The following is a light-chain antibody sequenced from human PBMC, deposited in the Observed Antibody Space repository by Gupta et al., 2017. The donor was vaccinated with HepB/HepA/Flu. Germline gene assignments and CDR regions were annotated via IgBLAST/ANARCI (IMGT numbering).Light chain of an antibody. CDR3: CSYAGSSTFMV. J-gene: IGLJ2*01. CDR1: SSDVGGYNL. CDR2: EVH. V-gene: IGLV2-23*02. Sequence: QSALTQPASVSGSPGQTLPISCTGTSSDVGGYNLVSWYQQHPGKVPKVLLYEVHKRPSGLSDRFSGSKPGNTASLTISGLQAEDEADYYCCSYAGSSTFMVFGGGTKLTVL.